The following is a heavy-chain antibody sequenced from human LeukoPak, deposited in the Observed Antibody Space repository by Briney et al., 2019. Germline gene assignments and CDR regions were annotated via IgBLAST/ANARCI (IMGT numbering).Heavy chain of an antibody. D-gene: IGHD1-26*01. CDR1: GFTFSNAY. CDR3: CPGAKREY. V-gene: IGHV3-15*01. CDR2: VKTKTDGGTT. J-gene: IGHJ4*02. Sequence: PGGSLSLSRAASGFTFSNAYVSWVRQAPGMGLEWVGRVKTKTDGGTTDYAAPVKGRFTISRDDSINTLYLQMNSLKAEDTAVYYCCPGAKREYWGQGTVVTVSS.